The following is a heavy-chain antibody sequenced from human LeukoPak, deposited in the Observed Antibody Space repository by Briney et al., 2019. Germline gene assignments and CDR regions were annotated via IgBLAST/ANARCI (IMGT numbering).Heavy chain of an antibody. CDR3: ARHYDFWSGYYDY. J-gene: IGHJ4*02. D-gene: IGHD3-3*01. CDR1: GGSISSYY. CDR2: IYYSGST. Sequence: PSETLSLTCTVSGGSISSYYWSWIRQPPGKGLEWIGYIYYSGSTNYNPSLKSRDTISVDTSKNQFSLRLSSVTAADTAVYYCARHYDFWSGYYDYWGQGTLVTVSS. V-gene: IGHV4-59*08.